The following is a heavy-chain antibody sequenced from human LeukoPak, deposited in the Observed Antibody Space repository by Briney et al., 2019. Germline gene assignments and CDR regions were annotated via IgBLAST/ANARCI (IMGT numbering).Heavy chain of an antibody. J-gene: IGHJ4*02. Sequence: QPGGSLRLSCAASGFTFSSYGMHWVRQAPGKGLEWVAFIRYDGGNKYYADSVKGRFTISRDNSKNTLYLQMNSLRAEDTAVYYCAKDTRFGELLPDYWGQGTLVTVSS. CDR1: GFTFSSYG. D-gene: IGHD3-10*01. CDR2: IRYDGGNK. V-gene: IGHV3-30*02. CDR3: AKDTRFGELLPDY.